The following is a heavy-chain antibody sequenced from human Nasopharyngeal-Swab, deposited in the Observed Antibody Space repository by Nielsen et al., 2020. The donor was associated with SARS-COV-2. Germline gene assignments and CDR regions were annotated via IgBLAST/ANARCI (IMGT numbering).Heavy chain of an antibody. Sequence: SETLSLTCTVSGGSISSGDYYWSWLRQPPGKGLEWIGSIYYSGSTYYNPSLKSRVTISVDTSKNQFSLKLSSVTAADTAVYYCARARITMIVAIDAFDIWGQGTMVTVSS. J-gene: IGHJ3*02. CDR3: ARARITMIVAIDAFDI. CDR2: IYYSGST. CDR1: GGSISSGDYY. D-gene: IGHD3-22*01. V-gene: IGHV4-30-4*01.